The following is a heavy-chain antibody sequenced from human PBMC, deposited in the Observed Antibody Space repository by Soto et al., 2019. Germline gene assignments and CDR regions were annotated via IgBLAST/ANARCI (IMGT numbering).Heavy chain of an antibody. CDR1: GGSVNGYY. CDR3: ARGHYFDSSGHYSNAFDI. CDR2: IYYSGTT. V-gene: IGHV4-59*02. D-gene: IGHD3-22*01. Sequence: KPSETLSLTCAVYGGSVNGYYWNWIRQPPGKGLEWIGYIYYSGTTNYNPSLKSRVTILADTSKNQFSLKLSSVTAADTAVYYCARGHYFDSSGHYSNAFDIWGQGTMVTVSS. J-gene: IGHJ3*02.